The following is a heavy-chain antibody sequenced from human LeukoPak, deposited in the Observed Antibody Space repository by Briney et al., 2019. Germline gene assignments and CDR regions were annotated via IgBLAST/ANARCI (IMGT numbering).Heavy chain of an antibody. CDR3: ARFTYTTRPSDV. D-gene: IGHD3-16*01. Sequence: SETLSLTCSVSNGSISGYYWSWIRQPPGQTLEWIGYIYSSGSTNYNPSLQSRVTMSVDTSMNQFPLRLSSVTAADTAIYYCARFTYTTRPSDVWGKGTTVTVSS. CDR2: IYSSGST. V-gene: IGHV4-4*09. J-gene: IGHJ6*04. CDR1: NGSISGYY.